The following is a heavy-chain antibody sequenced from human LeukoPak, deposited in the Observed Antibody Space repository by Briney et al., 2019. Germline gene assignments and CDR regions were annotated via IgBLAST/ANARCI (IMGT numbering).Heavy chain of an antibody. Sequence: GGSLRLSCVASGFSFRSYAMHWVRQAPGKGLEWVAVIAYDGSEKHYADSVKGRFAISRDNSKNTLYVQMNSLRADDTAVYYCARVGYSSSSEYYHMDVWGKGTTVTVSS. CDR3: ARVGYSSSSEYYHMDV. J-gene: IGHJ6*03. V-gene: IGHV3-30*09. CDR2: IAYDGSEK. CDR1: GFSFRSYA. D-gene: IGHD6-6*01.